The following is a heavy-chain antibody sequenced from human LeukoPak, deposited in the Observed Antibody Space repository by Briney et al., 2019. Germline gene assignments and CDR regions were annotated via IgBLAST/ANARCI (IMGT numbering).Heavy chain of an antibody. J-gene: IGHJ5*02. CDR2: ISSNGSTI. Sequence: GGSLRLSCAASRFTVSSNYMSWVRQAPGKGLEWVSYISSNGSTIHYADSVKGRFTISRDNAKNSLYLQMNSLRAEDTAVYYCAPTRGLWWFDPWGQGTLVTVSS. V-gene: IGHV3-11*04. D-gene: IGHD3/OR15-3a*01. CDR3: APTRGLWWFDP. CDR1: RFTVSSNY.